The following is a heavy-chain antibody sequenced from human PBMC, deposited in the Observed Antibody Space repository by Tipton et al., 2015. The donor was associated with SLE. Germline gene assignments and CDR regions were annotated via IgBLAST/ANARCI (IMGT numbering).Heavy chain of an antibody. CDR2: IYYSGST. Sequence: LRLSCAASEFSISSYWMVWVRQAPGKGLEWIGYIYYSGSTYYNPSLKSRVTISVDTSKNQFSLKLSSVTAADTAVYYCARGGAFDIWGQGTMVTVSS. J-gene: IGHJ3*02. CDR3: ARGGAFDI. V-gene: IGHV4-59*06. D-gene: IGHD3-10*01. CDR1: EFSISSYW.